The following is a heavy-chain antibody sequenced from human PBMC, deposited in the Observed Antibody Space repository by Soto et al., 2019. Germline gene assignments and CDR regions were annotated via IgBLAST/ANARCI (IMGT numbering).Heavy chain of an antibody. CDR1: GASISRGGFH. J-gene: IGHJ4*02. Sequence: SETLSLTCAVSGASISRGGFHWGWIRQPPGQGLEWIGSHYSGSTYYNPSLKSRVTISADTSKSEFSLRLTSVTAADTAVYYCARRGSGHTFDYWGQGTLVTVSS. CDR3: ARRGSGHTFDY. D-gene: IGHD3-10*01. CDR2: HYSGST. V-gene: IGHV4-39*01.